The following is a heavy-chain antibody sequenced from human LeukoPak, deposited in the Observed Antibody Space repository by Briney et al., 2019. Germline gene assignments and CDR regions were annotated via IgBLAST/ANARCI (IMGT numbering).Heavy chain of an antibody. CDR2: IKEDGSEK. Sequence: PGGSLRLSCAASGFTFSRHWMSWVRQAPGKGLEWVPNIKEDGSEKYYVDSMKGRFTISRDNARNSLYLQMNSLRAEDTAVYYCAREVHAAVTDFDYWGQGTLVTVSS. D-gene: IGHD6-13*01. CDR3: AREVHAAVTDFDY. V-gene: IGHV3-7*01. CDR1: GFTFSRHW. J-gene: IGHJ4*02.